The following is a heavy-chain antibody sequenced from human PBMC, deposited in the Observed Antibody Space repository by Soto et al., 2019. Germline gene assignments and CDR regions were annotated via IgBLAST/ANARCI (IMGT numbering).Heavy chain of an antibody. V-gene: IGHV1-69*02. J-gene: IGHJ4*02. CDR3: ARGIAAATSGY. CDR1: GGTFSSYT. CDR2: IIPILGIA. Sequence: QVQLVQSGAEVKKPGSSVKVSCKASGGTFSSYTISWVRQAPGQGLEWMGRIIPILGIANYAQKFQGRVRITADKSTSTAYMELSSLRSEDTAVYYCARGIAAATSGYWGQGTLVTVSS. D-gene: IGHD6-13*01.